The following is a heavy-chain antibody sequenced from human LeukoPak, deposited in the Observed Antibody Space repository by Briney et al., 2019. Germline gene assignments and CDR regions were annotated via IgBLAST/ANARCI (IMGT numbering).Heavy chain of an antibody. J-gene: IGHJ5*02. CDR3: ARTLYSSSTGGWSDP. V-gene: IGHV3-9*01. D-gene: IGHD6-6*01. CDR2: ISWNSGSI. Sequence: GGSLRLSCAASGFTFDDYAMHWVRQAPGKGLEWVSGISWNSGSIGYADSVKGRFTISRDNAKNPLYLQMNSLRAEDTALYYCARTLYSSSTGGWSDPWGQGTLVTVSS. CDR1: GFTFDDYA.